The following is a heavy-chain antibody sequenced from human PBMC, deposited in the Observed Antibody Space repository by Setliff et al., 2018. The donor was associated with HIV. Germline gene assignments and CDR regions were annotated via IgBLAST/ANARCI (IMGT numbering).Heavy chain of an antibody. CDR1: GGSFSGYH. D-gene: IGHD2-8*02. Sequence: SETLSLTCAAYGGSFSGYHWNWIRQPPGKGLEWIGEINHSGRTNYNPSLKSRVTISVDTSKNQFSLKLSSVTAADTAVYYCARRGMWSYETGGNPTATFDYWGQGTLVTVSS. J-gene: IGHJ4*02. CDR2: INHSGRT. CDR3: ARRGMWSYETGGNPTATFDY. V-gene: IGHV4-34*01.